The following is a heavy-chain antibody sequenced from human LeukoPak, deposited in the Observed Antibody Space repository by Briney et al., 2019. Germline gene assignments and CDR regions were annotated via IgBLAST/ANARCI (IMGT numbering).Heavy chain of an antibody. D-gene: IGHD2-2*01. CDR1: GGSISSYY. CDR2: IYTSGST. Sequence: SETLSLTCTVSGGSISSYYWSWIRQPAGKGLEWIGRIYTSGSTNYNPSLKSRVTMSVDTSKNQFSLKLSSVTAADTAVYYCARGSDIVVVPAANGFDYWGQGTLVTVSS. V-gene: IGHV4-4*07. J-gene: IGHJ4*02. CDR3: ARGSDIVVVPAANGFDY.